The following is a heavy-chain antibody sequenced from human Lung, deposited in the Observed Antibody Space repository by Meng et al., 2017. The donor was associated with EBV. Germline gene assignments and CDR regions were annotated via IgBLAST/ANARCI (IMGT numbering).Heavy chain of an antibody. V-gene: IGHV1-69*01. CDR1: GGTFRNYA. CDR3: ASESGRGYTPDY. D-gene: IGHD3-10*01. J-gene: IGHJ4*02. CDR2: LIPMLGAP. Sequence: QVHVVQSAAGVKEPGSSVKVSCKTSGGTFRNYAISWVRQAPGQGLEWLGGLIPMLGAPNYAQKFQGRVTITADESTSTHYMDLNSLRSEDTAVYYCASESGRGYTPDYWGQGTLVTVSS.